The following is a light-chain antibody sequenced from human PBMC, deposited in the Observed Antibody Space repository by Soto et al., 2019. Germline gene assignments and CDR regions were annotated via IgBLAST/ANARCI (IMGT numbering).Light chain of an antibody. CDR3: QVWDSSSDHVI. CDR1: VIGSIS. V-gene: IGLV3-21*02. Sequence: SYELTQPPSVSVAPGQTASITCGGNVIGSISVHWYQQKPGQAPVLVVLDDSDRPSGIPERFSGSNSRNTATLTISRVEAGDEADYYCQVWDSSSDHVIFGGGTQLTVL. CDR2: DDS. J-gene: IGLJ2*01.